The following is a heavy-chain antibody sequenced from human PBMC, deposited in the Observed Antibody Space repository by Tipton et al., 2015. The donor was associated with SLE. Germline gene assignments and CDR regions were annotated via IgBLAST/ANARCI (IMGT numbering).Heavy chain of an antibody. CDR3: ARGTSTGYGFVGWFDT. CDR2: MNPYSGTT. V-gene: IGHV1-8*01. D-gene: IGHD5-18*01. Sequence: QSGPEVKKPGASARVSCKASGYTFITYDINWVRQATGQGLEWMGWMNPYSGTTGYAQKFQGRVTMTRNTSIGTAYMDLTSLRSDDTAVYYCARGTSTGYGFVGWFDTWGQGSLVTVSS. CDR1: GYTFITYD. J-gene: IGHJ5*02.